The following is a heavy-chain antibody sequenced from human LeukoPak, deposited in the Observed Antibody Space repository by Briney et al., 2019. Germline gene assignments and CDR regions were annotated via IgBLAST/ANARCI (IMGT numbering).Heavy chain of an antibody. Sequence: GESLRLSCATSGFTFSDYYMSWIRQAPGKGLEWVSYISTIGTTIYYADSVKGRFTISRDNAKNSLYLQMNSLRAEDTAVYYCARVLVNWNYGDFDYWGQGTLVTVSS. CDR3: ARVLVNWNYGDFDY. D-gene: IGHD1-7*01. J-gene: IGHJ4*02. CDR2: ISTIGTTI. V-gene: IGHV3-11*04. CDR1: GFTFSDYY.